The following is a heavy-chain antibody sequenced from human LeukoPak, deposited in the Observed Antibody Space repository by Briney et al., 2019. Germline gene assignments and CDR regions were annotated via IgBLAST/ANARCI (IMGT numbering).Heavy chain of an antibody. V-gene: IGHV4-61*01. J-gene: IGHJ4*02. CDR1: GVSVSSGSYY. Sequence: SETLSLTCTVSGVSVSSGSYYWSWIRQPPGKGLEWIGYIYYSGSTNYNPPLKSRVTISVDTSKNQFSLKLRSVTAADTAVYYCARAGYYDSSGYYHFDYWGQGTLVTVSS. D-gene: IGHD3-22*01. CDR3: ARAGYYDSSGYYHFDY. CDR2: IYYSGST.